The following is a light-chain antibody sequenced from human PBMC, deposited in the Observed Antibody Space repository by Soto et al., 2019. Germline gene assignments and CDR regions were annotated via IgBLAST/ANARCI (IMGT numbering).Light chain of an antibody. J-gene: IGKJ1*01. Sequence: EMVMTQSPATLSVSPGERATLSCRASQSVSSNLAWYQQKPGQAPRLLIYAASTRATGIPARFSGSGSGTEFTLTIGSLQSEDFAVYYCQQYNNWPPTWTFGQGTKVDIK. V-gene: IGKV3-15*01. CDR1: QSVSSN. CDR2: AAS. CDR3: QQYNNWPPTWT.